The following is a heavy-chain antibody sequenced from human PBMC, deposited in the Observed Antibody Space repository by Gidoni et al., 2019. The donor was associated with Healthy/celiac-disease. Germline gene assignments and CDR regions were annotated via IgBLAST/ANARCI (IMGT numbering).Heavy chain of an antibody. CDR2: INHSGST. V-gene: IGHV4-34*01. J-gene: IGHJ5*02. CDR1: GGSFSGYY. D-gene: IGHD6-6*01. CDR3: ARGQLVKQRWFDP. Sequence: QVQLQQWGAGLCKPSETLSLTCAVYGGSFSGYYWSWIRQSPGKGLEWIGEINHSGSTNYNPSLKSRVTISVDTSKNQFSLKLTSMTAADAAVYYCARGQLVKQRWFDPWGQGTLVTVSS.